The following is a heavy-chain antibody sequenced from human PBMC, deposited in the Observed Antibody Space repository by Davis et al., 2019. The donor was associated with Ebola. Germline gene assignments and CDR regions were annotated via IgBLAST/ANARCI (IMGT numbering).Heavy chain of an antibody. CDR3: AREGRGSGSYFDHYYYYYGMDV. CDR1: GGTFSNYD. J-gene: IGHJ6*02. Sequence: AASVKVSCKASGGTFSNYDISWVRQAPGQGLEWMGGIIPIFGTTKYAQKFQGRVTITADESTRTAYMELSSLRSDDTAMYYCAREGRGSGSYFDHYYYYYGMDVWGQGTTVTVSS. CDR2: IIPIFGTT. V-gene: IGHV1-69*13. D-gene: IGHD1-26*01.